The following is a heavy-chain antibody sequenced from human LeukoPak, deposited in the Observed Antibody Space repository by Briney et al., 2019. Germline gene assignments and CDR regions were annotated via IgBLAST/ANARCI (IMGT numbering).Heavy chain of an antibody. CDR3: ARAPPPLYSSGWYGGENFQH. V-gene: IGHV3-7*01. Sequence: GGSLRLSCAASGFTLSSYGMHWVRQAPGKGLERVANIKQDGSEKYYVDSVKGRFTISRDNAKNSLYLQMNSLRAEDTAVYYCARAPPPLYSSGWYGGENFQHWGQGTLVTVSS. D-gene: IGHD6-19*01. CDR2: IKQDGSEK. CDR1: GFTLSSYG. J-gene: IGHJ1*01.